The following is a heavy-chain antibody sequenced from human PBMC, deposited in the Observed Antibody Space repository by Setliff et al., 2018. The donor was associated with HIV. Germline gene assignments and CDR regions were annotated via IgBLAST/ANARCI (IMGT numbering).Heavy chain of an antibody. D-gene: IGHD2-15*01. CDR1: GYTFTNNG. CDR2: ISGDNGNT. Sequence: ASVKVSCKASGYTFTNNGINWVRQAPGQGLEWMGWISGDNGNTNAQKLQGRVTMTRDTSTSTVYMELSSLRSEDTAVYYCASPVVTTPHDAFDIWGQGTMVTVSS. CDR3: ASPVVTTPHDAFDI. V-gene: IGHV1-18*01. J-gene: IGHJ3*02.